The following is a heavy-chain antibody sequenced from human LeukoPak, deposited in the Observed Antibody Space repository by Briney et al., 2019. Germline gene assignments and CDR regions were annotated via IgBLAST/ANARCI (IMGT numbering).Heavy chain of an antibody. CDR1: GYTFTGYY. Sequence: GASVKVSCKASGYTFTGYYMHWVRQAPGQGLEWMGWINPNSGGTNYAQKFQGRVTMTRDTSTSTVYMELSSLRSEDTAVYYCARGSRDGYKAWFDPWGQGTLVTVSS. V-gene: IGHV1-2*02. CDR3: ARGSRDGYKAWFDP. CDR2: INPNSGGT. J-gene: IGHJ5*02. D-gene: IGHD5-24*01.